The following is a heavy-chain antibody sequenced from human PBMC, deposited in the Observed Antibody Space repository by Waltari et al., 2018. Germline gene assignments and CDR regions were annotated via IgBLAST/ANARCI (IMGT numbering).Heavy chain of an antibody. J-gene: IGHJ6*02. Sequence: QVQLVESGGGVVKPGRSLRLSCAASGFSFSSFGMHWVRRAPGEGLEWGEIIWYDGSEKYYADSVKGRFTISRENSRNTVDLQMNSLRAEDTAVYYCAVTTGGYDGMGVWGQGTTVTVSS. D-gene: IGHD6-13*01. CDR1: GFSFSSFG. CDR3: AVTTGGYDGMGV. V-gene: IGHV3-33*01. CDR2: IWYDGSEK.